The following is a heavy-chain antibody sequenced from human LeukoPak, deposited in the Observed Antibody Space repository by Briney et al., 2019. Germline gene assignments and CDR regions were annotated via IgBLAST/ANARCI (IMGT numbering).Heavy chain of an antibody. CDR1: GFTLSAYW. V-gene: IGHV3-74*01. D-gene: IGHD5-12*01. Sequence: GGSLRLSCAASGFTLSAYWMHWARQAPGKGLMWVSRIEGDGNRITYADSVKGRFIISRDNAKNTLYLQMNSLRAEDTAVYYCTRDWRNLGYDYWGQGTLVTVSS. CDR3: TRDWRNLGYDY. J-gene: IGHJ4*02. CDR2: IEGDGNRI.